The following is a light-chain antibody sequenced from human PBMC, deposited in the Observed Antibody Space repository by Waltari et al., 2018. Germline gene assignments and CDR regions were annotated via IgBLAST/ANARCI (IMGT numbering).Light chain of an antibody. Sequence: ETIMTQSPAILSVSPGETATLSCRASKSIGNNLAWYQQTPGQAPRLLIYVASSRGTGIPARFFGAGSGTDFTLTISSLQSEDFAVYYCQQYNEWPYTFGQGTKVDIK. J-gene: IGKJ2*01. CDR1: KSIGNN. CDR3: QQYNEWPYT. V-gene: IGKV3-15*01. CDR2: VAS.